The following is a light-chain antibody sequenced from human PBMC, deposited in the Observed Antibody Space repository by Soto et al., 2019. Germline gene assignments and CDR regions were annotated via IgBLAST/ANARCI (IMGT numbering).Light chain of an antibody. J-gene: IGLJ1*01. CDR3: SSYPGSKRV. CDR1: SSDVGDYNY. CDR2: EVS. Sequence: QSVLTQPPSASGSPGQSVTTSCTGTSSDVGDYNYVSWYQQHPGKAPKLMIYEVSKRPSGVPDRFSGSKSGNTASLTVSGLQAEDEADYYCSSYPGSKRVFGTGTRSPT. V-gene: IGLV2-8*01.